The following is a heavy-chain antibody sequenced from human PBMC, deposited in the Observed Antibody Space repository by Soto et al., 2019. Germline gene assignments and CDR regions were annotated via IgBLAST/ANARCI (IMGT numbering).Heavy chain of an antibody. V-gene: IGHV3-33*08. CDR1: GFTFSSYG. CDR2: IWYDGSNK. J-gene: IGHJ4*02. CDR3: ARDGSQQLLYYFDY. Sequence: GGSLRLSCAASGFTFSSYGMHWVRQAPGKGLEWVAVIWYDGSNKYYADSVKGRFTIYRDNSKTTLYLQMNSLRAEDTAVYCCARDGSQQLLYYFDYWGQGTLVTVSS. D-gene: IGHD6-13*01.